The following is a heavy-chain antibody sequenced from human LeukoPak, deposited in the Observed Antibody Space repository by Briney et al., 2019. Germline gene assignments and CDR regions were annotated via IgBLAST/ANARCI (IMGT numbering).Heavy chain of an antibody. Sequence: PGGSLRLSCAASGFTFSRYSMRWVRQAPGAGLEWVSSITSSSSYIYYADSVKGRFTISRDNAKNSLYLQMDSLTADDTAVYFCACLRGPSDYWGQGTLVTVSS. J-gene: IGHJ4*02. D-gene: IGHD4-17*01. V-gene: IGHV3-21*01. CDR2: ITSSSSYI. CDR3: ACLRGPSDY. CDR1: GFTFSRYS.